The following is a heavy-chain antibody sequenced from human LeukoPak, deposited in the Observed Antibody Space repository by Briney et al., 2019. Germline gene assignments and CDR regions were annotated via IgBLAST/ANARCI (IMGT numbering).Heavy chain of an antibody. J-gene: IGHJ3*02. CDR2: IYYSGST. D-gene: IGHD2-21*01. CDR1: GGSIRSYY. V-gene: IGHV4-59*01. Sequence: SETLSLTCTVSGGSIRSYYWSWIRQPPGKGLEWIGYIYYSGSTNYNPSLKSRVTISVDTSKNQFSLKLSSVTAADTAVYYCARDCGGYCDDAFDIWGQGTMVTVSS. CDR3: ARDCGGYCDDAFDI.